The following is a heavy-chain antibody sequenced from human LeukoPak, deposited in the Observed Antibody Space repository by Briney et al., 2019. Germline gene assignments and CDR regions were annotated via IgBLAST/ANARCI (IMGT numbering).Heavy chain of an antibody. Sequence: SQTLSLTCAVSGGSISSGGYSWSWIRQPPGKGLEWIGYIYHSGSTYYNPSLKSRVTISVDRSKNQFSLKLSSVTAADTAVYYCARDHDYGAYAFDIWGQGTMATVSS. J-gene: IGHJ3*02. CDR3: ARDHDYGAYAFDI. CDR2: IYHSGST. D-gene: IGHD4-17*01. V-gene: IGHV4-30-2*01. CDR1: GGSISSGGYS.